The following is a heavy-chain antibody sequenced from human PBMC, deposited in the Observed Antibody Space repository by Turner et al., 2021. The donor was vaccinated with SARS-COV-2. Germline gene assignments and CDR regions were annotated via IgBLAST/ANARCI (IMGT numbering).Heavy chain of an antibody. V-gene: IGHV3-30-3*01. CDR1: GFTFSSYA. Sequence: VRLVDPGEGWAQPGRSLRLSCAASGFTFSSYAMNWVRQGPGKGLEWVAVISYDGSNKYYADSVKGRFTISRDNSKNTLYLQMNSLRAEDTAVYYCAREKGYCSSTRCYPAEYFQHWGQGTLVTVSS. CDR3: AREKGYCSSTRCYPAEYFQH. CDR2: ISYDGSNK. J-gene: IGHJ1*01. D-gene: IGHD2-2*01.